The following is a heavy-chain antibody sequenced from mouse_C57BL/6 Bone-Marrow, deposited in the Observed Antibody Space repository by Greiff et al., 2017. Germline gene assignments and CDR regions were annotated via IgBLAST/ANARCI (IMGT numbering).Heavy chain of an antibody. V-gene: IGHV1-5*01. J-gene: IGHJ2*01. CDR1: GYTFTSYW. CDR2: IYPGSSDT. D-gene: IGHD1-1*01. CDR3: TRRITAGVATADF. Sequence: VQLLQSGTVLARPGASVKMSCKTSGYTFTSYWMHWVKQRPGKGLEWIGAIYPGSSDTSYNEKFKGKAKLTAVTSASTADMELSSLTNEDSAVYYCTRRITAGVATADFWGKGTTVTVSS.